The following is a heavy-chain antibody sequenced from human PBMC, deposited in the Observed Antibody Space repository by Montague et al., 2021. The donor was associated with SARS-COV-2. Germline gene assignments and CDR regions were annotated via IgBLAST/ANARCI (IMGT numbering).Heavy chain of an antibody. D-gene: IGHD3-3*01. V-gene: IGHV4-59*12. CDR2: PSSSGGT. Sequence: SETLSLTCTVSGGSISPYYWSWIRQSPGKGLECIGYPSSSGGTANNPSLKSQVTISIDTPKNQFSFKLSSVTAADTAVYYCARWGEYYDSPYYYYAMDVGGQGTTVTVSS. CDR1: GGSISPYY. CDR3: ARWGEYYDSPYYYYAMDV. J-gene: IGHJ6*02.